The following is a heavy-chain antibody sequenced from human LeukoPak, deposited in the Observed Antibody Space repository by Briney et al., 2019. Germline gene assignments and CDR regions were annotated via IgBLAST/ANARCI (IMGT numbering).Heavy chain of an antibody. V-gene: IGHV4-34*01. CDR3: ARAFLPAPFHYYDSSGYYFHGDDY. CDR2: INHSGST. Sequence: PSETLSLTCAVYGGSFSGYYWSWIRQPPGKGLEWIGEINHSGSTNYNPSLKSRVTVSVDTSKNQFSLKLSSVTAADTAVYYCARAFLPAPFHYYDSSGYYFHGDDYWGQGTLVTVSS. D-gene: IGHD3-22*01. J-gene: IGHJ4*02. CDR1: GGSFSGYY.